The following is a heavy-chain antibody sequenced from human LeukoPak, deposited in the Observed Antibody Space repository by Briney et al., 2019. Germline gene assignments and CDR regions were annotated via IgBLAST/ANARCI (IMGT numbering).Heavy chain of an antibody. CDR2: IYYSGST. CDR1: GGSISSYY. V-gene: IGHV4-59*01. CDR3: ASSSIAAAGTGDAFDI. D-gene: IGHD6-13*01. J-gene: IGHJ3*02. Sequence: SETLSLTCTVSGGSISSYYWSWIRQPPGKGLEWIGYIYYSGSTNYNPSLKSRVTISVDTSKNQFSLKLSSVTAADTAVYYCASSSIAAAGTGDAFDIWGQGTMVTVSS.